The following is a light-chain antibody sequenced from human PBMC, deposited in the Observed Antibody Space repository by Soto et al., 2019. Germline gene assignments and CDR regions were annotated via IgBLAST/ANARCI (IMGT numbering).Light chain of an antibody. CDR1: QGIRYD. Sequence: DIQMTQSPSSLSASIGVRVTITYRASQGIRYDLGWYQQKPGKAPKRLIYAASSLQSEVPSRFSVSGSGTDFSLTLSSLLTEDFATCYCLQHHSVAYSFGRGTKLVI. CDR3: LQHHSVAYS. CDR2: AAS. J-gene: IGKJ2*03. V-gene: IGKV1-17*01.